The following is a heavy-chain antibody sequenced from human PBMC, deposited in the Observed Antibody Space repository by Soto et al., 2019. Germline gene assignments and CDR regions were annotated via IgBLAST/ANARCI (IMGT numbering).Heavy chain of an antibody. J-gene: IGHJ5*02. CDR2: IKQDGSEK. D-gene: IGHD5-12*01. CDR1: VSTGSSYW. Sequence: PGGALRLSCSASVSTGSSYWMSWVRPAPGKGLEWVANIKQDGSEKYYVGAVKGRFTISRDNAKNSLYLQMNSLRAEDTAVYYCGRLWWLRRTLQWFEPWGPGTLVNVSA. V-gene: IGHV3-7*03. CDR3: GRLWWLRRTLQWFEP.